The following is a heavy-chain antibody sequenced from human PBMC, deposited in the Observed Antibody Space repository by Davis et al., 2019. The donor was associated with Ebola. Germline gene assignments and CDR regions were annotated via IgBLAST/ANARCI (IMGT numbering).Heavy chain of an antibody. J-gene: IGHJ4*02. CDR2: IWSGGTTA. V-gene: IGHV3-33*01. D-gene: IGHD3-9*01. CDR1: GFAFSRSG. CDR3: ARDGPHYDIDH. Sequence: GESLKISCAASGFAFSRSGMHWVRQAPGKELEWVAFIWSGGTTANYADSVKGRFTISRDDSSNMLYLQLSSLRFDDTAIYMCARDGPHYDIDHWGQGTLVTVSS.